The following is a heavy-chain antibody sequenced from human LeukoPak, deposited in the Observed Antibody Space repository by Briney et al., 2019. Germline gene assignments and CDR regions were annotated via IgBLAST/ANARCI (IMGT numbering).Heavy chain of an antibody. J-gene: IGHJ4*02. CDR1: GFTFSSYA. CDR3: AKDADIVVVVAADLDY. D-gene: IGHD2-15*01. Sequence: GGSLRLSCAASGFTFSSYAMSWVRQAPGKGLEWVSAISGSGGSTYYADSVKGRFTISRDNSKNTLYLQMNSLRAEDTAVYYCAKDADIVVVVAADLDYWGQGTLVTVSS. CDR2: ISGSGGST. V-gene: IGHV3-23*01.